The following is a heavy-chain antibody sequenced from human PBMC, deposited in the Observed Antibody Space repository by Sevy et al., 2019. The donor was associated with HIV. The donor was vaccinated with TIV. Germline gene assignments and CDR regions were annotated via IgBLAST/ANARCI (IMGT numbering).Heavy chain of an antibody. V-gene: IGHV3-11*01. CDR2: ISSSGSTI. D-gene: IGHD2-15*01. CDR1: GFTFSDYY. CDR3: ARARKAVLVGSMYFCGMDV. Sequence: GSLRLSCAASGFTFSDYYMSWIRQAPGKGLEWVSYISSSGSTIYYADSVKGRFTISRDNAKNSLYLQMNGLRAEDMAVYYFARARKAVLVGSMYFCGMDVWGQGTTVTVSS. J-gene: IGHJ6*02.